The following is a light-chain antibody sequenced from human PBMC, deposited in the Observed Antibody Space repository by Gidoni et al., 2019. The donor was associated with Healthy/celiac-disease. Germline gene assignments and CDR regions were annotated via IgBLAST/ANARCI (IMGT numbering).Light chain of an antibody. CDR1: QSISSY. CDR2: AAS. Sequence: DIQMTQSPSSLSASVGARVTITCRASQSISSYLNWYQQKPEKAPKLLIYAASSLQSGVPSRFSGSGSGTDFTLTISSLQPEDFATYYCQQSYSTPPITLGQGTRLEIK. J-gene: IGKJ5*01. CDR3: QQSYSTPPIT. V-gene: IGKV1-39*01.